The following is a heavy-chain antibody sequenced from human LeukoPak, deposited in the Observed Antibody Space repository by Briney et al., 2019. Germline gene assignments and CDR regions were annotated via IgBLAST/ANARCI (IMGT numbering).Heavy chain of an antibody. CDR3: ARRAGAYSHPYDY. D-gene: IGHD4/OR15-4a*01. V-gene: IGHV3-53*01. J-gene: IGHJ4*02. CDR1: GFSVSDNS. Sequence: PGGSLRLSCTVSGFSVSDNSMSWVRQAPGKGLEWVSFIYSGTTHYSDSVKGRFTISRDNSKNTLYLLMNSLRAEDTAVYYCARRAGAYSHPYDYWGQGTLVTVSS. CDR2: IYSGTT.